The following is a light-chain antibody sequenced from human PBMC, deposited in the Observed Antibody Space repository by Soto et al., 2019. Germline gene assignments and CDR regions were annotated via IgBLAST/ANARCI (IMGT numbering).Light chain of an antibody. CDR3: SSYAGSSTYVV. J-gene: IGLJ2*01. CDR1: SSDVGSYNL. V-gene: IGLV2-23*02. Sequence: QSALTQPASVSGSPGQSITISCTGTSSDVGSYNLVSWYQQHPGKAPKLMIYEVSKRPSGVSSRFSGSKSGNTASLTISGLQAEDEDDYYCSSYAGSSTYVVFGGGTKLTVL. CDR2: EVS.